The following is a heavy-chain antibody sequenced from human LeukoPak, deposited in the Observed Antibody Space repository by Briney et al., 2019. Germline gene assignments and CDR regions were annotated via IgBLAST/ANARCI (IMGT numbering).Heavy chain of an antibody. J-gene: IGHJ4*02. CDR3: ARRNGQDIVPTFRRRYYFDY. D-gene: IGHD5-12*01. Sequence: SETLSLTCTVSGGSISSYYWSWIRQPPGKGLEWIGYIYYSGSTNYNPSLKSRVSISVDTSKNQFSLKLSSATAADTAVYYCARRNGQDIVPTFRRRYYFDYWGQGTLVTVSS. CDR1: GGSISSYY. CDR2: IYYSGST. V-gene: IGHV4-59*12.